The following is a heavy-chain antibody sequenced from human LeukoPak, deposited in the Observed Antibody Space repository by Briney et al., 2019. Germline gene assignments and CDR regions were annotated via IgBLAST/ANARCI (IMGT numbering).Heavy chain of an antibody. V-gene: IGHV3-30*07. Sequence: GGSLRLSCAASGFTFSGYAMHWVRQAPGKGLEWVALMPYEGGNTYYADSVKGRFTVSRDNSKNTLYLQMNSLRAEDTAVYYCAKGGGVGVVPAAPYYFDYWGQGTLVTVSS. CDR2: MPYEGGNT. CDR1: GFTFSGYA. D-gene: IGHD2-2*01. J-gene: IGHJ4*02. CDR3: AKGGGVGVVPAAPYYFDY.